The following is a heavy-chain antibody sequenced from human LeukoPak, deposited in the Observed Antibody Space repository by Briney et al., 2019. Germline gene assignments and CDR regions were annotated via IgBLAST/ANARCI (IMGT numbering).Heavy chain of an antibody. V-gene: IGHV1-69*04. CDR1: GGTFSSYA. J-gene: IGHJ3*02. Sequence: SVKVSCKASGGTFSSYAITWVRQAPGQGLEWMGRIIPILGIAHYAQKFQGRVTITADKSTSTAYMELSSLTSEDTAVYYCARDLLGIVGASQVGAFDIWGQGAMVTVSS. CDR3: ARDLLGIVGASQVGAFDI. D-gene: IGHD1-26*01. CDR2: IIPILGIA.